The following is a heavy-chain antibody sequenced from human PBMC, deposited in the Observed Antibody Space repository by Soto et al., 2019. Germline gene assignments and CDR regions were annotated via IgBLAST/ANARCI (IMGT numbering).Heavy chain of an antibody. CDR3: ARAYGGYADY. D-gene: IGHD5-12*01. V-gene: IGHV4-31*03. CDR1: GGPFSRGGYY. Sequence: PSETLSLTCTVSGGPFSRGGYYWSWIRQHPGKGLEWIGYIFYTGSTNYNPTLKSRVTISVDTSKNQFSLKLSSVTAADTAVYYCARAYGGYADYWGQGALVTVSS. CDR2: IFYTGST. J-gene: IGHJ4*02.